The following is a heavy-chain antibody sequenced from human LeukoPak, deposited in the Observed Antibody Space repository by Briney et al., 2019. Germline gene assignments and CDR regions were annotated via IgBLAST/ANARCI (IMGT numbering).Heavy chain of an antibody. CDR3: ASSGFREPLREVVKARADY. D-gene: IGHD3-22*01. V-gene: IGHV3-30*02. J-gene: IGHJ4*02. Sequence: GGSLRLSCAASGFTFSRYGMPWVRQAPGKGLEWVAFIRYDGSNRYYADSVKGRFTISRDNSKNTLYLQLNSLRAEDTAVYYCASSGFREPLREVVKARADYWGQGTLVTVSS. CDR2: IRYDGSNR. CDR1: GFTFSRYG.